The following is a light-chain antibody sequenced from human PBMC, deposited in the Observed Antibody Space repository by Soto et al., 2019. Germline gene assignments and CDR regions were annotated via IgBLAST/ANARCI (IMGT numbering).Light chain of an antibody. CDR3: QQYNSFWT. CDR2: GAS. V-gene: IGKV1-5*01. Sequence: DIQMTQSPSTLSASVGDRVTITCRASQSISSWLAWYQQKPGKAPKLLIYGASYLERGVPSRFSGSGSGTEFTLTISDLQSDDLATYYCQQYNSFWTFGQGTKVDIK. CDR1: QSISSW. J-gene: IGKJ1*01.